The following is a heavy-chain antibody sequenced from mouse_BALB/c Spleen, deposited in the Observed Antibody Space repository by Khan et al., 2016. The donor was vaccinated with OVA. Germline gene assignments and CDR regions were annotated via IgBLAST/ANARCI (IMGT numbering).Heavy chain of an antibody. Sequence: QVQLKQSGAELVRPGASVKLSCKTSGYIFTSYWIHWVKQRSGQGLEWIARIYPGTNSTYYNEKFKGKTTLTADKSSSTAYMQLSILKSEDSAVYFCARDGPDGAWFVYWGQGTLVTVSA. CDR1: GYIFTSYW. CDR2: IYPGTNST. J-gene: IGHJ3*01. CDR3: ARDGPDGAWFVY. V-gene: IGHV1-76*01. D-gene: IGHD2-3*01.